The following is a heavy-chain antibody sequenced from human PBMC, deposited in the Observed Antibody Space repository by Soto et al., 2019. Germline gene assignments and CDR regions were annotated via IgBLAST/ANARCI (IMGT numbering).Heavy chain of an antibody. CDR2: IYYSGST. J-gene: IGHJ4*02. Sequence: SETLSLTCTVSGGSISSSSYYWGWIRQPPGKGLEWIGSIYYSGSTYYNPSLKSRVTISVDTSKNQFSLKLSSVTAADTAVYYCASKPYCSGGSCYPRSYLDYWGQGTLVTVSS. CDR3: ASKPYCSGGSCYPRSYLDY. CDR1: GGSISSSSYY. D-gene: IGHD2-15*01. V-gene: IGHV4-39*01.